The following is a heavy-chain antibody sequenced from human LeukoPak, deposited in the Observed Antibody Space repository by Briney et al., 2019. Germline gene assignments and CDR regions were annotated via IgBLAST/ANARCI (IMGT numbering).Heavy chain of an antibody. Sequence: GGSLRLSCAASGFTFSSYGMHWVRQAPGKGLEWVAFINYDGSKQYYADSVKGRFSISRDSAKNTLYLQMNSLRGEDTAVYYCAKDEVIPSYYYIGVWGKGTTVTVSS. V-gene: IGHV3-30*02. D-gene: IGHD2-2*01. CDR1: GFTFSSYG. CDR3: AKDEVIPSYYYIGV. CDR2: INYDGSKQ. J-gene: IGHJ6*03.